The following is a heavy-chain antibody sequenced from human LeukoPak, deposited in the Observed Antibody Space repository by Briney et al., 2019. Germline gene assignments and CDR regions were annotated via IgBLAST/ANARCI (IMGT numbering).Heavy chain of an antibody. Sequence: SETLSLTCTVSGGSISSDYWSWIRQSPGKGLQWIGYISYGGSTNYDSSLKSRLTMSVDTSKNQFSLKLRSVTAADTAVYYCARFGSDSYGYKYYFDYWGQGTRVTVSS. CDR1: GGSISSDY. J-gene: IGHJ4*02. V-gene: IGHV4-59*08. CDR2: ISYGGST. CDR3: ARFGSDSYGYKYYFDY. D-gene: IGHD3-16*01.